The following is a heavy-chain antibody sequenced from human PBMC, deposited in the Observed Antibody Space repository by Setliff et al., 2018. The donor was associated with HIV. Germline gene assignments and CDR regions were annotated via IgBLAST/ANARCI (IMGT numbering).Heavy chain of an antibody. CDR1: GYSISSDYY. D-gene: IGHD3-9*01. Sequence: SETLSLTCAASGYSISSDYYWGWIRQPPGKGLEWIGSIYHSGNTYYNPSLKSRVTISVDASRSQFSLKVSSVTAADAAVYYCARAQLRYLANDFYFDFWGQGTPVTVSS. CDR3: ARAQLRYLANDFYFDF. CDR2: IYHSGNT. J-gene: IGHJ4*02. V-gene: IGHV4-38-2*01.